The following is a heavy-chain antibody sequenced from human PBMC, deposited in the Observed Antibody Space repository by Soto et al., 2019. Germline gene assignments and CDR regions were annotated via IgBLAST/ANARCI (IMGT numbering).Heavy chain of an antibody. CDR2: INPEGNSK. D-gene: IGHD1-1*01. CDR1: GFSFSTSW. CDR3: KRASREQVSDN. V-gene: IGHV3-7*03. J-gene: IGHJ4*02. Sequence: PGGSLRLSCAASGFSFSTSWVNWVRQTPGKGLEWVANINPEGNSKYYVDSVKGRFTISRDNAKSSLYLQMNSLRADDTALYYCKRASREQVSDNWGQGTLVPVYS.